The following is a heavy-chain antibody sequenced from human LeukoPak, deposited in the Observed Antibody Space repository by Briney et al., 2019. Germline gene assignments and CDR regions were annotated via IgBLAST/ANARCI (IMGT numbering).Heavy chain of an antibody. CDR2: IFYSGST. Sequence: SETLSLTCAVYGESFNAYYWNWIRQPPGKALEWIGNIFYSGSTYYSLSLKSRVTISLDTSRNQFSLKLNSVTAADTAVYYCAKSNGYGLVDIWGQGTMVTVSS. D-gene: IGHD3-10*01. CDR1: GESFNAYY. J-gene: IGHJ3*02. CDR3: AKSNGYGLVDI. V-gene: IGHV4-34*12.